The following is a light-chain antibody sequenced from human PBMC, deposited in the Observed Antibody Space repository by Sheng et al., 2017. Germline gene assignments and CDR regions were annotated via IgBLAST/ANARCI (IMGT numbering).Light chain of an antibody. CDR3: QKYEGPPXT. CDR1: RDISKY. CDR2: DAS. V-gene: IGKV1-27*01. Sequence: IQLTQSPSSLSASVGDRVTITCRTSRDISKYLAWYQQKPGKVPELLIYDASILYSGVPPRFSGSKSGTDFTLTISSLQSEDVATYYCQKYEGPPXTFGGGTKVEIK. J-gene: IGKJ4*01.